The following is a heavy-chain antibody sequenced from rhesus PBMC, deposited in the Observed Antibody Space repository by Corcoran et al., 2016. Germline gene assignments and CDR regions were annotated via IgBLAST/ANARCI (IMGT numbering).Heavy chain of an antibody. J-gene: IGHJ4*01. CDR1: GGSISSNY. CDR2: ISGSGGST. D-gene: IGHD4-4*01. CDR3: ARVSFYGSYNY. V-gene: IGHV4-173*01. Sequence: QVQLQESGPGLVKPSETLSLTCAVPGGSISSNYWSWIRQPPGKVLEWIGRISGSGGSTASHPSLKSRVTLSTDTTMNQFSLKLSSVPAADTAVYSCARVSFYGSYNYWGQGVLVTVSS.